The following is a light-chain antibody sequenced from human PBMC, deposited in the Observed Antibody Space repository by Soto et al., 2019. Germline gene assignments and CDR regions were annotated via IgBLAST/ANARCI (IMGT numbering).Light chain of an antibody. CDR3: QQYDNLPLT. J-gene: IGKJ4*01. CDR2: DAS. V-gene: IGKV1-33*01. Sequence: DIQMTQSPSSLSASVGDRVTITCQASQDISNYLNWYQQKPGKAPKLLIYDASNLETGGPSRFSRSGSGTDFTFTISSLQTEDIATYYCQQYDNLPLTFGGGTKVEIK. CDR1: QDISNY.